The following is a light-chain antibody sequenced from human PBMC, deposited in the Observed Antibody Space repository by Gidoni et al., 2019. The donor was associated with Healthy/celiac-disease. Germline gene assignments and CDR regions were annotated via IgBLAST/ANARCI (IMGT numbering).Light chain of an antibody. CDR3: KQYYSYPGT. CDR1: QGISSY. Sequence: AIRMTQSPSSFSASTGDRVTITCRASQGISSYLAWYQQKPGKAPKLLIYAASTLQSGVPSRFSGSGSGTDFTLTISCLQSEDFATYYCKQYYSYPGTFGQGTKLEIK. J-gene: IGKJ2*01. V-gene: IGKV1-8*01. CDR2: AAS.